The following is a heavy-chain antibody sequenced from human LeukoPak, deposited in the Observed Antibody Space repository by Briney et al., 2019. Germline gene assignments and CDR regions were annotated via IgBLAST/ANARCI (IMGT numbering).Heavy chain of an antibody. Sequence: ASVKVSCKASGYTFTSYGISWVRQAPGQGLEWMGWISAYNGNTNYAQKLQGRVTITADKSTSTAYMELSSLRSEDTAVYYCARGGSGSYYKYYFDYWGQGTLVTVSS. D-gene: IGHD3-10*01. CDR3: ARGGSGSYYKYYFDY. V-gene: IGHV1-18*01. CDR2: ISAYNGNT. J-gene: IGHJ4*02. CDR1: GYTFTSYG.